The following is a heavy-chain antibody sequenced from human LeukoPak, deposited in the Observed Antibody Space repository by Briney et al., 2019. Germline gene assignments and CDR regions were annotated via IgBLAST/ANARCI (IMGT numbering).Heavy chain of an antibody. CDR1: GFTVSSNY. CDR2: IYSGGST. J-gene: IGHJ3*02. Sequence: PGGSLRLSCAASGFTVSSNYMSWVRQAPGKGLEWVSVIYSGGSTYYADSVKGRFTISRDNAKNTLYLQMNSLRAEDTAVYYCARDRWNGDDAFDIWGQGTMVTVSS. V-gene: IGHV3-66*01. CDR3: ARDRWNGDDAFDI. D-gene: IGHD1-1*01.